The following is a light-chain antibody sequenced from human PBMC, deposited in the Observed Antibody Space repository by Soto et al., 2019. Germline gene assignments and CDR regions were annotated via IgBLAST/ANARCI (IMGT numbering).Light chain of an antibody. CDR3: TSYAGSNIPVL. V-gene: IGLV2-8*01. J-gene: IGLJ2*01. CDR1: SSDVGGYNF. CDR2: DVT. Sequence: QSALTQTPSASGSPGQSVTISCTGTSSDVGGYNFVSWYQQHPGKAPKLMIYDVTERPSGVPDRFSGSKSGNTASLTVSGLQGVDEADYYCTSYAGSNIPVLFGGGTKVTVL.